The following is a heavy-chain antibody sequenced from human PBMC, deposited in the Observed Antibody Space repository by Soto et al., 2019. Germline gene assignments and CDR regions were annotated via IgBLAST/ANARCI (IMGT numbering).Heavy chain of an antibody. CDR3: VRDQKYFRVNCNWFDS. J-gene: IGHJ5*01. CDR1: GYTSADFG. CDR2: VSGNNGAS. V-gene: IGHV1-18*04. D-gene: IGHD2-2*01. Sequence: ASVKVSCKASGYTSADFGISWVRQAPGQGLEWMGWVSGNNGASNPAPKVQGRITMTLDTSTGVSYMALRSLRSDDTAIYYCVRDQKYFRVNCNWFDSWGQGTLVTVSS.